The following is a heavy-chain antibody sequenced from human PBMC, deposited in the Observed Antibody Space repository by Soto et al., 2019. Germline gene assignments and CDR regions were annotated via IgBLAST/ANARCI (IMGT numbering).Heavy chain of an antibody. V-gene: IGHV1-69*01. CDR1: GGTFSSYA. Sequence: QVQLVQSGAEVKKPGSSVKVSCKASGGTFSSYAISWVRQAPGQGLEWMGGIIPISGTANYAQKFQGRVTITADESTSKTYMELSRLRFENTAVYYCARSQGSSTSLEIYYYYYYGMDVWGQGTTVTVSS. J-gene: IGHJ6*02. D-gene: IGHD2-2*01. CDR2: IIPISGTA. CDR3: ARSQGSSTSLEIYYYYYYGMDV.